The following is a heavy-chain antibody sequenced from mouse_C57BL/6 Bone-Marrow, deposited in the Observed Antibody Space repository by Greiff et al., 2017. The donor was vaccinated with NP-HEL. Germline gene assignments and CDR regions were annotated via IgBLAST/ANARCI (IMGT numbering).Heavy chain of an antibody. CDR2: IVPSASYN. CDR3: ARVSTMVKWFAY. J-gene: IGHJ3*01. V-gene: IGHV1-59*01. CDR1: GYTFTSYW. D-gene: IGHD2-2*01. Sequence: VQLQQPGAELVRPGTSVKLSCKASGYTFTSYWLHWVKQRPGQGLEWIGVIVPSASYNNYNQKFKGKATLTVDTSSSTAYMQLSSLTSEDSAVYYGARVSTMVKWFAYWGQGTLVTVSA.